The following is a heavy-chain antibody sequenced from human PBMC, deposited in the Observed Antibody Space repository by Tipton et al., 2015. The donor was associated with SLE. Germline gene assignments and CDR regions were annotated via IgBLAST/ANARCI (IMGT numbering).Heavy chain of an antibody. CDR1: GYSFTNYG. V-gene: IGHV1-18*01. D-gene: IGHD1-26*01. Sequence: QLVQSGAEVKKPGASVKVSCKASGYSFTNYGISWVRQAPGQGLEWMGWISAYNGNTNYAQKLQGRATMTTDTSTSTAYMELGSLGSDDTAVYYCARSGGWIGAIYYFDYWGQGTLVTVSS. J-gene: IGHJ4*02. CDR3: ARSGGWIGAIYYFDY. CDR2: ISAYNGNT.